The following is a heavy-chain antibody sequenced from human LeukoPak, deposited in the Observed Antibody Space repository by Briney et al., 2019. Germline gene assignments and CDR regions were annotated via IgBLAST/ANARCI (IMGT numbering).Heavy chain of an antibody. D-gene: IGHD5-24*01. Sequence: SETLSLTCTVSGGSISSSSYYWGWIRQPPGKGLEWIGSIYYSGSTYYNPSLKSRVTISVDTSKNQFSLKLSSVTAADTAVYYCAIDNDYFDYWGQGTLVTVSS. CDR2: IYYSGST. CDR3: AIDNDYFDY. J-gene: IGHJ4*02. V-gene: IGHV4-39*07. CDR1: GGSISSSSYY.